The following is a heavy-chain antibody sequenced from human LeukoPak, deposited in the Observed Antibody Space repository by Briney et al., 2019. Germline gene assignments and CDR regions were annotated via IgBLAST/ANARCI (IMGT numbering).Heavy chain of an antibody. V-gene: IGHV1-69*13. CDR2: IIPIFGTA. D-gene: IGHD2-2*01. Sequence: SVKVSCKASGGTFNSYAISWVRQAPGQGLEWMGGIIPIFGTANYAQKFQGRVTITADESTSTAYMELSSLRSEDTAVYYCAREYCSSTSCTGKFDPWGQGTLVTVSS. CDR1: GGTFNSYA. J-gene: IGHJ5*02. CDR3: AREYCSSTSCTGKFDP.